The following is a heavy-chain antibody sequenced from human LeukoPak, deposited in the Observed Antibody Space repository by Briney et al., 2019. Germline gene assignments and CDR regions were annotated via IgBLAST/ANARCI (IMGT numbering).Heavy chain of an antibody. V-gene: IGHV1-2*02. CDR3: ARDLDYGSGSFSN. Sequence: GASVKVSCTASGYTFTGYYMHWVRQAPGQGLEWMGWINPNSGGTTYAQKFQGRVTMTTDTSISTAYLELNGLRSDDTAVYHCARDLDYGSGSFSNWGQGAIVTVSS. J-gene: IGHJ4*02. CDR2: INPNSGGT. D-gene: IGHD3-10*01. CDR1: GYTFTGYY.